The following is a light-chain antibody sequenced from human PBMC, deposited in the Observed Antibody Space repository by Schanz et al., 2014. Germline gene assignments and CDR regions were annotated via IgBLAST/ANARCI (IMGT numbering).Light chain of an antibody. J-gene: IGLJ1*01. CDR1: SGDVGGYNY. CDR2: DVS. Sequence: QSALTQPASVSGSPGQSITISCSGTSGDVGGYNYVSWYQHHPGKAPKLLIYDVSTRPSGVSNRFSGSKSDNTASLTISGLQAEDEADYYCSSYTTSSPLGVFGTGTKLTVL. CDR3: SSYTTSSPLGV. V-gene: IGLV2-14*03.